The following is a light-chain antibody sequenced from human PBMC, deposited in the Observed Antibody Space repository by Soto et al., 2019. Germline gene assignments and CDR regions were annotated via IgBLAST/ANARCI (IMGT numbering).Light chain of an antibody. V-gene: IGKV3-20*01. CDR1: QAVNTR. Sequence: EIVLTQSPATLSSFPGDRVTLSCRASQAVNTRLAWYQHKPGQAPRLLIYLTSNRAAGIPARFSGSGSGTDFTLTISRLEPEDFAVYYCQQYGSLSWTFGQGTKV. J-gene: IGKJ1*01. CDR2: LTS. CDR3: QQYGSLSWT.